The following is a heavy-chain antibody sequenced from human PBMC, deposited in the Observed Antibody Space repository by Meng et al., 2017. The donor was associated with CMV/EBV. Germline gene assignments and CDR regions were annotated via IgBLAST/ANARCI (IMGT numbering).Heavy chain of an antibody. CDR2: INSDGSST. CDR3: AKDLAVGATHYFDY. Sequence: ASGFTCSSYWMHWVRQAPGKGLVWVSRINSDGSSTSYADSMKGQFTISRDNAKNTLYLQMNSLRAEDMAIYYCAKDLAVGATHYFDYWGQGTLVTVSS. V-gene: IGHV3/OR16-13*01. CDR1: GFTCSSYW. J-gene: IGHJ4*02. D-gene: IGHD1-26*01.